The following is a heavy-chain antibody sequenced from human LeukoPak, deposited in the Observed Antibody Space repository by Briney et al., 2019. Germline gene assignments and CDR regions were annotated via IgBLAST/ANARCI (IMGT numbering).Heavy chain of an antibody. D-gene: IGHD6-13*01. CDR2: MNPNSGNT. Sequence: ASVKVSCKASGYTFTSYDINWVRQATGQGLEWMGWMNPNSGNTGYAQKFQGRVTMTRNTSISTAYMELSSLRSEDTAVYYSARGRGSSSWYWYYYYYMDVWGKGTTVTVSS. CDR3: ARGRGSSSWYWYYYYYMDV. V-gene: IGHV1-8*01. J-gene: IGHJ6*03. CDR1: GYTFTSYD.